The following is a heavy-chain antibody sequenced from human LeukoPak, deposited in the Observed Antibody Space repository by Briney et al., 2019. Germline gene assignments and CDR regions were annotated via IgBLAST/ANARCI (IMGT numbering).Heavy chain of an antibody. V-gene: IGHV4-31*03. CDR3: ARREGMVRGVAWYFDL. J-gene: IGHJ2*01. Sequence: SETLSLTCTVSGGSISSGGYYWSWIRQHPGKGLEWIGYIYYSGSTYYNPSLKSRVTISVDTSKNQFSLKLSSVTAADTAVYYCARREGMVRGVAWYFDLWGRGTLVTVSS. CDR2: IYYSGST. CDR1: GGSISSGGYY. D-gene: IGHD3-10*01.